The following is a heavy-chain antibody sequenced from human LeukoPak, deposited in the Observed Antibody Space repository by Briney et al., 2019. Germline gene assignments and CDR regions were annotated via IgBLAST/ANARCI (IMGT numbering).Heavy chain of an antibody. D-gene: IGHD3-3*01. J-gene: IGHJ3*02. Sequence: ASVKVSCKASGYTFTGYYMHWVRRAPGQGLEWMGWINPNSGGTNYAQKFQGRVTMTRDTSISTAYMELSRLRSDDTAVYYCATRYDFWSDLTEDAFDIWGQGTMVTVSS. CDR2: INPNSGGT. CDR1: GYTFTGYY. CDR3: ATRYDFWSDLTEDAFDI. V-gene: IGHV1-2*02.